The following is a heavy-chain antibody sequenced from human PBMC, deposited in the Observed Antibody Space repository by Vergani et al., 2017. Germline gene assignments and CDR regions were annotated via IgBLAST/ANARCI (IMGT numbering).Heavy chain of an antibody. CDR1: GFTFDDYA. D-gene: IGHD2-15*01. J-gene: IGHJ4*02. CDR3: TRDIISHGGFSVVVVAATGGYFDY. CDR2: IRSKAYGGTT. V-gene: IGHV3-49*04. Sequence: EVQLVESGGVVVQPGGSLRLSCAASGFTFDDYAMHWVRQAPGKGLEWVGFIRSKAYGGTTEYAASVKGRFTISRDDSKSIAYLQMNSLKTEDTAVYYCTRDIISHGGFSVVVVAATGGYFDYWGQGTLVTVSS.